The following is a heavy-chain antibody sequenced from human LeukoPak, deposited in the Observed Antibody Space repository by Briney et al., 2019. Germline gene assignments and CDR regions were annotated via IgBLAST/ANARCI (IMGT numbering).Heavy chain of an antibody. J-gene: IGHJ6*03. CDR2: IYHSGST. Sequence: SETLSLTCTVSGYSISSGYYWGWIRQPPGKGLEWIGSIYHSGSTYYNPSLKSRVTISVDTSKNQSSLKLSSVTAADTAVYYCARVVSRDEDSYSLYYYYYYMDVWGKGTTVTVSS. V-gene: IGHV4-38-2*02. CDR1: GYSISSGYY. CDR3: ARVVSRDEDSYSLYYYYYYMDV. D-gene: IGHD5-18*01.